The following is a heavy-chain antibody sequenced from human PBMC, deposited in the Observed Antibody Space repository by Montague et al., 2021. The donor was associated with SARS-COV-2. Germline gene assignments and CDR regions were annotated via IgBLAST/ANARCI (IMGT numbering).Heavy chain of an antibody. CDR2: IYSGGSSI. V-gene: IGHV3-23*03. Sequence: SLRLSCAASGFTFNSYAMSWVRQAPGKGLEWVSIIYSGGSSIYYADSVKGRFTISRDNSKNTLYLQMNSMIAEDTAVYYCAKTHRYYNRNFDYWGQGTLVTVSS. CDR1: GFTFNSYA. CDR3: AKTHRYYNRNFDY. D-gene: IGHD3-22*01. J-gene: IGHJ4*02.